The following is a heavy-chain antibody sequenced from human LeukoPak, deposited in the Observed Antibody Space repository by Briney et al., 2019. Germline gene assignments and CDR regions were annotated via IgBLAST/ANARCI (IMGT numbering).Heavy chain of an antibody. CDR3: ARTPDQPMVRGVMLIRLVNYYGMDV. D-gene: IGHD3-10*01. Sequence: GASVKVSCKASGYTFTGYYMHWVRQAPGQGLEWMGWINPNSGGTNYAQKFQGRVTMTRDTSISTAYMELSRLRSDDTAVYYCARTPDQPMVRGVMLIRLVNYYGMDVWGQGTTVTVSS. CDR2: INPNSGGT. V-gene: IGHV1-2*02. CDR1: GYTFTGYY. J-gene: IGHJ6*02.